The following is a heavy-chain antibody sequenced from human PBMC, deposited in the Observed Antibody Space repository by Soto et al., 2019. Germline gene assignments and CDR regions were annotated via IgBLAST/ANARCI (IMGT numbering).Heavy chain of an antibody. CDR3: ARRPDYYDSSGSRLTYYFDY. Sequence: SGPTLVNPTQTLTLTCTFSGFSLSVSGVGVGWIRQPPGEALEWLAIIHWNDDERYSPSLKNRLTITKDTPKNQVVLTMTNMDTVDTATYYCARRPDYYDSSGSRLTYYFDYWGQGTPVTVSS. CDR1: GFSLSVSGVG. J-gene: IGHJ4*02. D-gene: IGHD3-22*01. CDR2: IHWNDDE. V-gene: IGHV2-5*01.